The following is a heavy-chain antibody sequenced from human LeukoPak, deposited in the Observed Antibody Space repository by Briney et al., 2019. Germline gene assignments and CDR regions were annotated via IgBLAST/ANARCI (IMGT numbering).Heavy chain of an antibody. CDR2: IYSGGST. D-gene: IGHD3-10*01. CDR3: AKDRAFGQFLWGNDY. CDR1: GFTVNNNY. V-gene: IGHV3-53*05. J-gene: IGHJ4*02. Sequence: PGGSLRLSCATSGFTVNNNYMSWVRQAPGKGLEWVSVIYSGGSTYYADSVKGRFTISRDNSKNTLYLQMNSLRAEDTALYYCAKDRAFGQFLWGNDYWGQGTLVTVSS.